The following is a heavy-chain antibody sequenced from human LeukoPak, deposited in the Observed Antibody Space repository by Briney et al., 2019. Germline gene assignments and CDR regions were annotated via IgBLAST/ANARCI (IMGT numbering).Heavy chain of an antibody. Sequence: PSETLSLTCTVSGDSISSSYWSWIRQPPGKRLEWVGYVHYTGKTNYNPSLNNRATISVDMSKNQFSLTLTSVTVADTAMYYCARGYYDRSDSPNPFDSWGQGTLVTVSA. V-gene: IGHV4-59*01. CDR3: ARGYYDRSDSPNPFDS. D-gene: IGHD3-22*01. CDR2: VHYTGKT. J-gene: IGHJ4*02. CDR1: GDSISSSY.